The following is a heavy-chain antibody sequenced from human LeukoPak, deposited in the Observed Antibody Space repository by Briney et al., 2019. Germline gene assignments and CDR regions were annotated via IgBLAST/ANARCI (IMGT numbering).Heavy chain of an antibody. J-gene: IGHJ4*02. D-gene: IGHD4-17*01. Sequence: SETLSLTCTVSDGSIATSYYWGWIRQPPGKGLEWIGSIFYSGSTNYSPSLKSRVTISLDTPKNQFSLKLTSVTAADTAVYYCAKDDNGDYGADYWGQGTLVTVSS. V-gene: IGHV4-39*07. CDR1: DGSIATSYY. CDR2: IFYSGST. CDR3: AKDDNGDYGADY.